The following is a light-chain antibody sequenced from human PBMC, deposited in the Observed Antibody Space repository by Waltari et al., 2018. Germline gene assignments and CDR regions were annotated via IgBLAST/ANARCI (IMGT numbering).Light chain of an antibody. V-gene: IGKV3-20*01. Sequence: CRARQSVSRALAWYQQNPGQAPRLLSYGASNRATGIPDRFSGSGSGTDFSLIISRLEPEDFAVYYCQHYVSLPVTFGQGTKVEIK. CDR3: QHYVSLPVT. J-gene: IGKJ1*01. CDR1: QSVSRA. CDR2: GAS.